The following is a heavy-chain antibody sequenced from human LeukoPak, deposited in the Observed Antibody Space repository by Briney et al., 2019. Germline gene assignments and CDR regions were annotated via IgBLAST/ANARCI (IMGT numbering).Heavy chain of an antibody. CDR2: INPNSGGT. CDR3: ARESSPTRYYYDSSGKGSDAFDI. Sequence: ASVKVSCKASGYTFTSYAMNWVRQAPGQGLEWMGRINPNSGGTNYAQKFQGRVTMTRDTSISTAYMELSRLRSDDTAVYYCARESSPTRYYYDSSGKGSDAFDIWGQGTMVTVSS. V-gene: IGHV1-2*06. CDR1: GYTFTSYA. D-gene: IGHD3-22*01. J-gene: IGHJ3*02.